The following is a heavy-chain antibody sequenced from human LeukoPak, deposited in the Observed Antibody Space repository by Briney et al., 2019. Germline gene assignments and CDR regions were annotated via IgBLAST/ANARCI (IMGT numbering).Heavy chain of an antibody. V-gene: IGHV3-21*01. CDR1: GFTFSSYT. CDR2: IAGSSGYI. D-gene: IGHD2-21*02. Sequence: GGSLILSCAASGFTFSSYTMNWVRQAPGKGLEWVSSIAGSSGYISYADSVKGRFTISRDNAKKSLYLQMTSLTAEDTAVYYCARDRGAYCGGDCYLGFDYWGRGTLVTVSS. CDR3: ARDRGAYCGGDCYLGFDY. J-gene: IGHJ4*01.